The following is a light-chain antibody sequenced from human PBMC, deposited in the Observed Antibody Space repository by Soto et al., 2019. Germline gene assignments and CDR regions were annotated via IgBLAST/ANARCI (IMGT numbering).Light chain of an antibody. J-gene: IGKJ4*01. CDR2: KAS. V-gene: IGKV1-5*03. Sequence: DIQMTPSPSTLSSSVGDRVTITCRASQSISCWWAWYRQKPGKAPKLLLQKASMLESGVPSRFSGSGSGTEFTLSISRLQPDDFATYYCQQYSTFSLTVGGRPRVDIK. CDR1: QSISCW. CDR3: QQYSTFSLT.